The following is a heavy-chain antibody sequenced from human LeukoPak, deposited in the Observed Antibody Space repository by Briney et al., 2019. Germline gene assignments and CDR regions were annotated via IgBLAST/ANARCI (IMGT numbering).Heavy chain of an antibody. CDR1: GYTFTSYD. CDR2: MNPNSGNT. Sequence: ASVKVSCKASGYTFTSYDTNWVRQATGQGLEWVGWMNPNSGNTGYAQKFQGRVTMTRNTSISTAYMELSSLRSEDTAVYYCARGSDSSSWYPISRSSYYYYYYMDVWGKGTTVTVSS. J-gene: IGHJ6*03. CDR3: ARGSDSSSWYPISRSSYYYYYYMDV. D-gene: IGHD6-13*01. V-gene: IGHV1-8*01.